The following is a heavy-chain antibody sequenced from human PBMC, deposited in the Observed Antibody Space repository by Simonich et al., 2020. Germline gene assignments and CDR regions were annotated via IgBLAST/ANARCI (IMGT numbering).Heavy chain of an antibody. CDR1: GYTFTGYY. J-gene: IGHJ6*03. CDR2: INPTSGGT. CDR3: ARGALTGDYYYMDV. V-gene: IGHV1-2*02. D-gene: IGHD7-27*01. Sequence: QVQLVQSGAEVKKPGAAVKVSCKASGYTFTGYYMHWGRQAPGQGLECVGWINPTSGGTHYAQKFQGRVTMTRDTSISTAYMELSRLRSDDTAVYYCARGALTGDYYYMDVWGKGTTVTVSS.